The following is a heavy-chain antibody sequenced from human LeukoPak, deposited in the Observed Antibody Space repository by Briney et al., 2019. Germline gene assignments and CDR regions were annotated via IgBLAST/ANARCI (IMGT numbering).Heavy chain of an antibody. Sequence: GRSLRLSCAASGFTFSSYAMHWVRQAPGKGLEWVAVISYDGSNKYYADSVKGRFTISRDNSKNTLYLQMNCLRAEDTAVYYCARTTYYYDSSGYLDYWGQGTLVTVSS. CDR1: GFTFSSYA. J-gene: IGHJ4*02. CDR2: ISYDGSNK. D-gene: IGHD3-22*01. V-gene: IGHV3-30-3*01. CDR3: ARTTYYYDSSGYLDY.